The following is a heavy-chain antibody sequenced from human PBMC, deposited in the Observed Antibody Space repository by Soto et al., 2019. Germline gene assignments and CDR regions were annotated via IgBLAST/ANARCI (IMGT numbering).Heavy chain of an antibody. CDR1: GGSISSSSYY. Sequence: KTSETLSLTCTVSGGSISSSSYYWGWIRQPPGKGLEWIGSIYYSGSTYYNPSLKSRVTISVDTSKNQFSLKLSSVTAADTAVYYCASLTYYYDSSGYYNWYFDLWGRGTLVTVSS. CDR2: IYYSGST. V-gene: IGHV4-39*01. J-gene: IGHJ2*01. D-gene: IGHD3-22*01. CDR3: ASLTYYYDSSGYYNWYFDL.